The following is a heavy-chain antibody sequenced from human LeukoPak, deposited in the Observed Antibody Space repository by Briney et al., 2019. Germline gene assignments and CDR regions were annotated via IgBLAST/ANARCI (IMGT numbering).Heavy chain of an antibody. J-gene: IGHJ5*02. Sequence: SQTLSLTCTVSGGSISSGSYYWSWIRQPAGKGLGWIGRIYTSGSTNYNPSLKSRVTISVDTSKNQFSLKLSSVTAADTAVYYCAREYYYDSSGYYHWGQGTLVTVSS. V-gene: IGHV4-61*02. D-gene: IGHD3-22*01. CDR3: AREYYYDSSGYYH. CDR1: GGSISSGSYY. CDR2: IYTSGST.